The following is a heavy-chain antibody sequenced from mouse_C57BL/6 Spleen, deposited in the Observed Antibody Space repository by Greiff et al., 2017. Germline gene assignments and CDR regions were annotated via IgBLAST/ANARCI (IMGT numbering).Heavy chain of an antibody. CDR1: GYTFPGYW. D-gene: IGHD1-1*01. V-gene: IGHV1-9*01. CDR3: ASGRDYSGSVDWYFDV. CDR2: ILPGSGST. Sequence: QVQLKESGAELMKPGASVKLSCKATGYTFPGYWIEWVKQRPGHGLEWIGEILPGSGSTNYNEKFKGKATFTADTSTNTAYMQLSSLTTEDSAIYYCASGRDYSGSVDWYFDVWGTGTTVTVSS. J-gene: IGHJ1*03.